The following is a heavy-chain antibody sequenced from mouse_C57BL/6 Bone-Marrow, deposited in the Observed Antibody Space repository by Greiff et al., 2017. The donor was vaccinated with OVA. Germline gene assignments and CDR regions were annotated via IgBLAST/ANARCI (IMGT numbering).Heavy chain of an antibody. CDR1: GFTFSDYY. D-gene: IGHD1-1*01. J-gene: IGHJ1*03. CDR3: AREGVDYYGSSHYWYFDV. CDR2: INYDGSST. V-gene: IGHV5-16*01. Sequence: EVKLVESEGGLVQPGSSMKLSCTASGFTFSDYYMAWVRQVPEKGLEWVANINYDGSSTYYLDSLKSRFIISRDNAKNILYLQMSSLKSEDTATYYCAREGVDYYGSSHYWYFDVWGTGTTVTVSS.